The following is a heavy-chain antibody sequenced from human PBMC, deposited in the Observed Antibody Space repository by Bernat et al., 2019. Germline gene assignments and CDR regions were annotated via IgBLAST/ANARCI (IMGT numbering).Heavy chain of an antibody. V-gene: IGHV1-8*02. CDR3: ARAPKGRKYYFDY. J-gene: IGHJ4*02. CDR1: GGTFSSYA. CDR2: MNPNSGNT. Sequence: QVQLVQSGAEVKKPGSSVKVSCKASGGTFSSYAISWVRQAPGQGLEWMGWMNPNSGNTGYAQKFQGRVTMTRNTSISTAYMELSSLRSEDTAVYYCARAPKGRKYYFDYWGQGTLVTVSS.